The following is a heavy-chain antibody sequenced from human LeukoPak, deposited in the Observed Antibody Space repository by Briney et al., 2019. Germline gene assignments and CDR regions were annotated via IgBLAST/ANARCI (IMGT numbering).Heavy chain of an antibody. CDR3: ARDAVDTANAV. CDR1: GFTFTTYW. CDR2: INSDGSIT. J-gene: IGHJ6*02. Sequence: GGSLRLSGAASGFTFTTYWMHWVRQAPGKGLVWVSHINSDGSITSYADSVKGRFTISRDNAKNTLYLQMNSLRAEDTAVYYCARDAVDTANAVWGQGTTVTVSS. V-gene: IGHV3-74*01. D-gene: IGHD5-18*01.